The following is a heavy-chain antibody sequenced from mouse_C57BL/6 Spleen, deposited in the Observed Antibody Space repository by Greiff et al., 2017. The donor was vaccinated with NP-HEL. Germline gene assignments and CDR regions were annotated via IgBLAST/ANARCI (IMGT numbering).Heavy chain of an antibody. Sequence: EVQLQQSGPELVKPGASVKISCKASGYTFTDYYMNWVKQSHGKSLEWIGDINPNNGGTSYNQKFKGKATLTVDKSSSTAYMELRGLTSEDSAVYYCARGEDYYGSSYEGYWGQGTLVTVSA. V-gene: IGHV1-26*01. J-gene: IGHJ3*01. D-gene: IGHD1-1*01. CDR1: GYTFTDYY. CDR2: INPNNGGT. CDR3: ARGEDYYGSSYEGY.